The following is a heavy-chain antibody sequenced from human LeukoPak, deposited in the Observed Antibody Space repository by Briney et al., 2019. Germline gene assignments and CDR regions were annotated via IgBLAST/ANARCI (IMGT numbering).Heavy chain of an antibody. D-gene: IGHD3-10*01. V-gene: IGHV3-30-3*01. CDR3: ARDLTMVRGVMGYFDY. Sequence: QSGGSLRLSCAASGFTFSSYAMHWVRQAPGKGLEWVAVISYDGSNKYYADSVKGRFTISRDNSKNTPYLQMNSLRAEDTAVYYCARDLTMVRGVMGYFDYWGQGTLVTVSS. CDR1: GFTFSSYA. CDR2: ISYDGSNK. J-gene: IGHJ4*02.